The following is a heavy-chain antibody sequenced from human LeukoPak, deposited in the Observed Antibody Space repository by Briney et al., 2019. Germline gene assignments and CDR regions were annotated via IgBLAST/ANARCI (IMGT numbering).Heavy chain of an antibody. J-gene: IGHJ4*02. CDR2: ISSSSGTI. D-gene: IGHD3-9*01. Sequence: GGSLRLSCAASGFTFSSYSMNWVRQAPGKGLEWVSYISSSSGTIYYADSVKGRFTISRDNAKNSLYLQMNSLRAEDMAVYYCARGNDWLSDYWGQGTLVTVSS. CDR3: ARGNDWLSDY. V-gene: IGHV3-48*01. CDR1: GFTFSSYS.